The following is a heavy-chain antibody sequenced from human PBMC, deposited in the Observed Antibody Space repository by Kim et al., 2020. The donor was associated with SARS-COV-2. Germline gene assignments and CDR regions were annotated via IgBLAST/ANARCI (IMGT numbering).Heavy chain of an antibody. CDR2: IYYSGST. CDR1: GGSISSYY. Sequence: SETLSLTCTVSGGSISSYYWSWIRQPPGKGLEWIGYIYYSGSTNYNPSLKSRVTISVDTSKNQFSLKLSSVTAADTAVYYCARVCVYDAFDIWGQGTMVTVSS. D-gene: IGHD2-21*01. V-gene: IGHV4-59*01. CDR3: ARVCVYDAFDI. J-gene: IGHJ3*02.